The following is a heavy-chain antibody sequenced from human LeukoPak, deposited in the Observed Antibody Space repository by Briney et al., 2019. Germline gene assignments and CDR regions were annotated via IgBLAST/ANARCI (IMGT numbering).Heavy chain of an antibody. CDR3: ARPQYSSSWYRKNKNWFDP. V-gene: IGHV4-34*01. Sequence: PSETLSLTCAVYGGSFSGYYWSWIRQPPGKGLEWIGEINHSGSTNYNPSLKSRVTISVDTSKNQFSLKLSSVTAADTAVYYCARPQYSSSWYRKNKNWFDPWGQGTLVNVSS. J-gene: IGHJ5*02. CDR1: GGSFSGYY. D-gene: IGHD6-13*01. CDR2: INHSGST.